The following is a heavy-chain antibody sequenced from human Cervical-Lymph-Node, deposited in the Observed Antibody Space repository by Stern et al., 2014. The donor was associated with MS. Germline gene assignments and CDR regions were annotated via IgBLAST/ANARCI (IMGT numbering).Heavy chain of an antibody. CDR3: ARLTVRYFDWLYDY. D-gene: IGHD3-9*01. Sequence: QVQLQESGPGLVKPSQTLSLTCTVSGGSISSGSYYWSWIRQPAGKGLEXIGRIYTSGSTNYNPSLKSRVPISVDTSKNQFSLKLSSVTAADTAVYYCARLTVRYFDWLYDYWGQGTLVTVSS. V-gene: IGHV4-61*02. CDR2: IYTSGST. J-gene: IGHJ4*02. CDR1: GGSISSGSYY.